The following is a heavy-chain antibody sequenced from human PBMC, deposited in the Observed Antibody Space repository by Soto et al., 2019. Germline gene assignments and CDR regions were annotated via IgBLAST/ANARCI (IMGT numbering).Heavy chain of an antibody. CDR2: IYSGGST. Sequence: GGSLRLSCAASGFTVSSNYMSWVRQAPGKGLEWVSVIYSGGSTYYADSVKGRFTISRDNSKNTLYLQMNSLRAEDTAVYYCARDHPRPPITMVRGVTWDPYYYYMDVWGKGTTVTVSS. CDR3: ARDHPRPPITMVRGVTWDPYYYYMDV. D-gene: IGHD3-10*01. CDR1: GFTVSSNY. V-gene: IGHV3-66*01. J-gene: IGHJ6*03.